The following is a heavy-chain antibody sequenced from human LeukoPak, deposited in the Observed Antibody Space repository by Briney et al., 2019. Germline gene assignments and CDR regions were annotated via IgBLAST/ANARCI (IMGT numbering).Heavy chain of an antibody. D-gene: IGHD5-18*01. CDR1: GGTFSSYA. CDR3: VRDRIPYEGYSYGFDY. J-gene: IGHJ4*02. Sequence: SVKVSCKASGGTFSSYAISWVRQAPGQGLEWMGGIIPIFGTANYAQKFQGRVTITADESTSTAYMELSSLRSEDTAVYYCVRDRIPYEGYSYGFDYWGQGTLVTVSS. V-gene: IGHV1-69*13. CDR2: IIPIFGTA.